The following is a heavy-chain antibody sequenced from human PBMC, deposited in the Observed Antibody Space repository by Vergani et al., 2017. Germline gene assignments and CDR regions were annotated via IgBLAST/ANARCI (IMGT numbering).Heavy chain of an antibody. D-gene: IGHD3-16*01. Sequence: QVQLGQSGAEVKKPGASVKVSCKASGYTFTSYDINGVRQATGQGLEWMGRMNPNSGNTGYAQKFQGRVTMTRNTSISTAYMELSSLRSEDTAVYYCAGVHYDYVWSSYCAYYWGQATLVTVSS. J-gene: IGHJ4*02. V-gene: IGHV1-8*01. CDR3: AGVHYDYVWSSYCAYY. CDR2: MNPNSGNT. CDR1: GYTFTSYD.